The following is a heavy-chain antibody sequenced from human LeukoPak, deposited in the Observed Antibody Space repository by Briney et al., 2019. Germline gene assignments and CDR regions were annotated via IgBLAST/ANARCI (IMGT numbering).Heavy chain of an antibody. CDR3: AGGLGGFVY. J-gene: IGHJ4*02. Sequence: SQTLSLTCAISGDSVSSNSVAWNWIRQSPSRGLEWLGRTYYRSKWFNDYAVSVQRRITINAGTSKNQFSLQLNSVTPEDTAVYYCAGGLGGFVYWGQGTLVTVSS. CDR1: GDSVSSNSVA. V-gene: IGHV6-1*01. CDR2: TYYRSKWFN. D-gene: IGHD1-26*01.